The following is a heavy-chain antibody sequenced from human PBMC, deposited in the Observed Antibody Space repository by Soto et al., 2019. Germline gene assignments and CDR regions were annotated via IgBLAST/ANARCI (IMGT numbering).Heavy chain of an antibody. CDR1: GFTFSSYL. V-gene: IGHV3-7*01. CDR3: ATKGAACDY. CDR2: IKQDGGEI. D-gene: IGHD1-26*01. Sequence: GGSLRLSCAAPGFTFSSYLMTWVRQAPGKGLGWVANIKQDGGEIYYGDSVKGRFTVSRDNAKNSLYLQMNSLRVEDTAVYYCATKGAACDYWGQGTLVTVSS. J-gene: IGHJ4*02.